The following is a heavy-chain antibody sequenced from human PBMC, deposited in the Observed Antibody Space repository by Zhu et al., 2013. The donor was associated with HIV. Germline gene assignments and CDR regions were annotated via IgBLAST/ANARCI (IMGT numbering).Heavy chain of an antibody. V-gene: IGHV1-69*06. Sequence: QVQLVQSGAEVKKPGSSVKVSCKASGGTFSSYAISWVRQAPGQGLEWMGGIIPIFGTANYAQKFQGRVTITADKSTSTAYMELSSLRSEDTAVYYCARASFYYDSSGYPHDAFDIWGQGDNGTPSLQ. J-gene: IGHJ3*02. CDR2: IIPIFGTA. CDR3: ARASFYYDSSGYPHDAFDI. D-gene: IGHD3-22*01. CDR1: GGTFSSYA.